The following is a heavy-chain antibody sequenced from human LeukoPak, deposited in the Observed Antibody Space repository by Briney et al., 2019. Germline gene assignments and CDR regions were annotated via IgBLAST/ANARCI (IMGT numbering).Heavy chain of an antibody. CDR2: IYHNGIT. V-gene: IGHV4-4*02. J-gene: IGHJ4*02. CDR1: GLSISNFNW. Sequence: PSETLSLTCSVSGLSISNFNWWNWVRQSPGKGLEWVGQIYHNGITNYNPCLKSRLTISVDKSRNLFSLNLTSVTAADTAVYFCARELATINGPYFESWGQGTLVTVSS. D-gene: IGHD5-24*01. CDR3: ARELATINGPYFES.